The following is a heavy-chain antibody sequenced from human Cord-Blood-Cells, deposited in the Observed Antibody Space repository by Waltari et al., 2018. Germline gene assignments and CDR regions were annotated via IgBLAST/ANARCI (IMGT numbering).Heavy chain of an antibody. CDR1: GYTFTSYD. D-gene: IGHD2-2*02. CDR2: MNPNSGNT. Sequence: QVQLVQSGAEVKKPGASVKVSCKASGYTFTSYDINWVRQATGQGLEWMGWMNPNSGNTGYAQTFQGRVTITRNTSISTAYMELSSLRSEDTAVYYCARVDCSSTSCYTYFDYWGQGTLVTVSS. V-gene: IGHV1-8*03. CDR3: ARVDCSSTSCYTYFDY. J-gene: IGHJ4*02.